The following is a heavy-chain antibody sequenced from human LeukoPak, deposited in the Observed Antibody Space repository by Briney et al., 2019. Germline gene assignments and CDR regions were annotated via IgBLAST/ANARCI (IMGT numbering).Heavy chain of an antibody. V-gene: IGHV1-69*05. J-gene: IGHJ5*02. D-gene: IGHD4-11*01. Sequence: SAKISCKASGGTISSYAIIWVRQATRQELEWMGGIIPIFGTANYAQKFQGRVTITTDESTSTAYMELSSLRSEDRAVYYCARDVGLHGWFDPWGQGTLVTVSS. CDR3: ARDVGLHGWFDP. CDR1: GGTISSYA. CDR2: IIPIFGTA.